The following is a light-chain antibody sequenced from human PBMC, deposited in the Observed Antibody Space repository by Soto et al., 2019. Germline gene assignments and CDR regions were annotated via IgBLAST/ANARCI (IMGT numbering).Light chain of an antibody. CDR3: QQYGSSPPWT. CDR2: GAS. V-gene: IGKV3-20*01. CDR1: QSVSSSY. J-gene: IGKJ1*01. Sequence: EIVLTQSPGTLSLSPGERATLSCRASQSVSSSYLAWYQQKPGQAPRLLIYGASSRATGIPDRFSGSGSGIDVTLTISSLEPEDFAVYYCQQYGSSPPWTFGQGTKVEIK.